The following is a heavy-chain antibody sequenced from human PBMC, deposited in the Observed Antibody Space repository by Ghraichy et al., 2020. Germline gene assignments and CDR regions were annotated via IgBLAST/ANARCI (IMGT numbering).Heavy chain of an antibody. V-gene: IGHV3-21*01. D-gene: IGHD3-22*01. Sequence: GGSLRLSCAASGFTFSSYSMNWVRQAPGKGLEWVSSISSSSSYIYYADSVKGRFTISRDNAKNSLYLQMNSLRAEDTAVYYCARRRTYYYDSSVHNYFDYWGQGTLVTVSS. CDR2: ISSSSSYI. CDR1: GFTFSSYS. CDR3: ARRRTYYYDSSVHNYFDY. J-gene: IGHJ4*02.